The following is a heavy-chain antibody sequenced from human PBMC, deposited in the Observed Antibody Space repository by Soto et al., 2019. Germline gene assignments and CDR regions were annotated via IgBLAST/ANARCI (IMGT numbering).Heavy chain of an antibody. CDR3: AKGSSGWLPFDY. D-gene: IGHD6-19*01. V-gene: IGHV3-23*01. J-gene: IGHJ4*02. Sequence: GGSLRLSCAAFGVTFSSYAMSWVRQAPGKGLEWVSAISGSGGSTYYADSVKGRFTISRDNSKNTLYLQMNSLRAEDTAVYYCAKGSSGWLPFDYWGQGTLVTVSS. CDR1: GVTFSSYA. CDR2: ISGSGGST.